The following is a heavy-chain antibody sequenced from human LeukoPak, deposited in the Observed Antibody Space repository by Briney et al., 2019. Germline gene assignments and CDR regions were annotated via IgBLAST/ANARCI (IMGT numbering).Heavy chain of an antibody. CDR3: ARSAKSDYDFWSGSIDY. V-gene: IGHV4-34*01. CDR1: GGSFSGYY. D-gene: IGHD3-3*01. Sequence: PSETLSLTCAVYGGSFSGYYWSWIRQPPGKGLEWIGEINHSGSTNYNPSLKSRVTISVDTSKNQFSLKLSSVTAADTAVYYCARSAKSDYDFWSGSIDYWGQRTLVTVSS. J-gene: IGHJ4*02. CDR2: INHSGST.